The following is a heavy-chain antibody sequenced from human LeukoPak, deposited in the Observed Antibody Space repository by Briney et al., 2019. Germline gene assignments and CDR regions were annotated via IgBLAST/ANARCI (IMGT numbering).Heavy chain of an antibody. CDR1: GGSFSGYY. CDR3: ARQAPINYYDSSGDWFDP. V-gene: IGHV4-34*01. D-gene: IGHD3-22*01. Sequence: PSETLSLTCAVYGGSFSGYYWSWIRQPPGKGLEWIGEINHSGSTNYNPSLKSRVTISVDTSKNQFSLKLSSVTAADTAVYYCARQAPINYYDSSGDWFDPWGQGTLVTVSS. CDR2: INHSGST. J-gene: IGHJ5*02.